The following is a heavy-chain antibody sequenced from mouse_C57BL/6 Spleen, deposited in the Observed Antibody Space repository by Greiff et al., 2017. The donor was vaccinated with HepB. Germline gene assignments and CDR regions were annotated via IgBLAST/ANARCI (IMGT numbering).Heavy chain of an antibody. D-gene: IGHD1-1*01. J-gene: IGHJ1*03. Sequence: EVKLVESGGGLVKPGGSLKLSCAASGFTFSDYGMHWVRQAPEKGLERVAYISSGSSTIYYADTVKGRFTISRDNAKNTLFLQMTSLRSEDTAMYYCARDSSYGYFDVWGTGTTVTVSS. CDR2: ISSGSSTI. CDR1: GFTFSDYG. V-gene: IGHV5-17*01. CDR3: ARDSSYGYFDV.